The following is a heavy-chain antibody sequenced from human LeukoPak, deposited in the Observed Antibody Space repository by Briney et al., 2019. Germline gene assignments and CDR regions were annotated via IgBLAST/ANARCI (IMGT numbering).Heavy chain of an antibody. Sequence: GGSLRLSCAASGFTFSSYWMNWARQAPGKGLECVASINHNGNVNYYVDSVKGRFTISRDNAKNSLYLQMSNLRAEDTAVYFCARGGGLDVWGQGATVTVSS. CDR3: ARGGGLDV. D-gene: IGHD3-16*01. J-gene: IGHJ6*02. CDR1: GFTFSSYW. CDR2: INHNGNVN. V-gene: IGHV3-7*03.